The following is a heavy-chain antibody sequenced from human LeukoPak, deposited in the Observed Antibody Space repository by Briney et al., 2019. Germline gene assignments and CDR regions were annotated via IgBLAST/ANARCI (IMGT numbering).Heavy chain of an antibody. CDR1: GFTFSSYW. CDR3: ARDETALDS. V-gene: IGHV3-7*01. Sequence: PGGSLRLSCAASGFTFSSYWMSLVRQAPEKGLEWVANINQGGSEKYYVDSVKGRLTISRDNAKNSLYLQMNSLRAEDTAVYYCARDETALDSWGQGTLVTVSS. D-gene: IGHD5-18*01. CDR2: INQGGSEK. J-gene: IGHJ4*02.